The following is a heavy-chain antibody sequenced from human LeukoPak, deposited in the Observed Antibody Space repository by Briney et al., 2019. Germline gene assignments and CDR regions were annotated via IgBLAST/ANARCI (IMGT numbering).Heavy chain of an antibody. J-gene: IGHJ5*02. CDR2: INPNSGGT. D-gene: IGHD3-22*01. Sequence: ASVKVSCKASRYSFTGYYMHWVRQAPGQGLEWMGWINPNSGGTNYAQKFQGRVTMTRDTSISTAYMELSRLRSDDTAVYYCARDSSGYFWFDPWGQGTLVTVSS. V-gene: IGHV1-2*02. CDR3: ARDSSGYFWFDP. CDR1: RYSFTGYY.